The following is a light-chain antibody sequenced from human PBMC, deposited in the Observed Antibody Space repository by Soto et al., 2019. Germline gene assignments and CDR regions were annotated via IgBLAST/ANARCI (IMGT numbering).Light chain of an antibody. V-gene: IGKV4-1*01. CDR1: QSILYSSNNKNY. CDR2: WAS. CDR3: QQYYSSPT. Sequence: DIVMTQSPDSLAVSLGERATVNCKSSQSILYSSNNKNYLAWYQQKPGHPPKLLIYWASTRESGVPDRCSGSGSGTDFTLTISSLQADDVAVYYCQQYYSSPTFGGGTKVEIK. J-gene: IGKJ4*01.